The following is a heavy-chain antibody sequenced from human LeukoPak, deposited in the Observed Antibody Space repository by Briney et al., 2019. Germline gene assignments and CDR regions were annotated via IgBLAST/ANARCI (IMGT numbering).Heavy chain of an antibody. V-gene: IGHV1-46*01. CDR1: GYTFTSYY. CDR3: ARGQIAAAGTLGAYDY. D-gene: IGHD6-13*01. Sequence: ASVKVSCKASGYTFTSYYMHWVRQAPGQGLEWMGIINPSGGSTSYAQKFQGRVTMTRDTSTSTVYMELSSLRSEDTAVYYCARGQIAAAGTLGAYDYWGQGTLVTVSS. CDR2: INPSGGST. J-gene: IGHJ4*02.